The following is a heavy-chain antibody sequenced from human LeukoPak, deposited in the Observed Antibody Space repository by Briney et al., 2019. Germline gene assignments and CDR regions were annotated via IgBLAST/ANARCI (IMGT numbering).Heavy chain of an antibody. CDR1: GFTFSSYS. Sequence: GGSLRLSCAASGFTFSSYSMNWVRQAPGKGLVWVSRINPDGSSTTYADSMKGRFTISRDNAKNRLYLQMNSLRAEDTAVYYCVKSVGGIDYWGQGTLVTVSS. CDR3: VKSVGGIDY. D-gene: IGHD3-16*01. J-gene: IGHJ4*02. V-gene: IGHV3-74*01. CDR2: INPDGSST.